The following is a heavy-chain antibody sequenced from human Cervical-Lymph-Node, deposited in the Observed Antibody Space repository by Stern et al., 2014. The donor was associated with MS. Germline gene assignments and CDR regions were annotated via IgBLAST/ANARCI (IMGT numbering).Heavy chain of an antibody. CDR2: IHPNRCVT. CDR3: GRRNCPNGICYIDS. V-gene: IGHV1-2*06. Sequence: QMQLVQSGPEVKKPGASVQVSCKTSGYTFTDYYIHWVRQAPGQGLEWVGRIHPNRCVTDYAQPFQGRVTLTGDTSTNTSLQDLRSLRYDDTAVYYCGRRNCPNGICYIDSWGQGSRFPVSS. D-gene: IGHD2-8*01. CDR1: GYTFTDYY. J-gene: IGHJ4*02.